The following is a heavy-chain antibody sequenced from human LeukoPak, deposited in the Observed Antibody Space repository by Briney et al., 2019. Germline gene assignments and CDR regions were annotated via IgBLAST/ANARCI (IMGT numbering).Heavy chain of an antibody. D-gene: IGHD3-22*01. V-gene: IGHV3-21*01. CDR1: GFTFSSYS. J-gene: IGHJ4*02. CDR2: ISSSSSYI. CDR3: ARDLGGYFDY. Sequence: PGGSLRLSCAASGFTFSSYSMNWVRQAPGKGLEWVSSISSSSSYIHYADSVKGRFTISRDNTKNSLYLQMNSLRAEDTAVYYCARDLGGYFDYWGQGTLVTVSS.